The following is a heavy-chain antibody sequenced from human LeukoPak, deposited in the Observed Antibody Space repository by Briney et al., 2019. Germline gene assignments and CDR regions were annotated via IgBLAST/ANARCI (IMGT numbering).Heavy chain of an antibody. D-gene: IGHD3-3*01. J-gene: IGHJ4*02. CDR3: ARAWRFDFWSGYNIASDQ. V-gene: IGHV3-48*03. CDR2: ISSSGSTI. Sequence: PGGSLRLSCAASGFTFSSYEMNWVRQAPGKGLEWVSYISSSGSTIYYADSVKGRFTIFRDNAKNSLHLQMNSLRAEDTAVYYCARAWRFDFWSGYNIASDQWGQGTLVTVSS. CDR1: GFTFSSYE.